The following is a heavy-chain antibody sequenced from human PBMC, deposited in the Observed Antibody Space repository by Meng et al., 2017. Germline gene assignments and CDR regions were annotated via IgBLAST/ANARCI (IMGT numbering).Heavy chain of an antibody. Sequence: QVQWGQSGAGVKKPGSSVKVPCKASGGTFSSYAISWVRQAPGQGLEWMGGIIPIFGTANYAQKFQGRVTITADESTSTAYMELSSLRSEDTAVYYCASYSSVRGIAYWGQGTLVTVSS. CDR3: ASYSSVRGIAY. V-gene: IGHV1-69*01. D-gene: IGHD3-10*01. CDR1: GGTFSSYA. CDR2: IIPIFGTA. J-gene: IGHJ4*02.